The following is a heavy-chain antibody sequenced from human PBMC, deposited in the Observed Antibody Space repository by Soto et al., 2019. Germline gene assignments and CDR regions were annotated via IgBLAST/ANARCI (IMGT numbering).Heavy chain of an antibody. V-gene: IGHV4-59*08. D-gene: IGHD5-18*01. J-gene: IGHJ5*02. CDR2: IYYSGST. CDR3: ARGRGYSYGLDP. CDR1: GGSINSYY. Sequence: SETLSLTCTVSGGSINSYYWSWIRQPPEKGREWIGFIYYSGSTNYNPSLKSRVAISLDTSKNQFSLSLSSVTAADTAVYYCARGRGYSYGLDPWGQGTLVTVSS.